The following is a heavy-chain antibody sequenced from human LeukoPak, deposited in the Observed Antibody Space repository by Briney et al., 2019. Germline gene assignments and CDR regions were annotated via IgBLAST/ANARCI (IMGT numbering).Heavy chain of an antibody. V-gene: IGHV3-23*01. J-gene: IGHJ4*02. CDR1: GFIFSFNNYA. CDR2: ISDTSGTT. D-gene: IGHD3-22*01. CDR3: ATLPHYYDSSVYWGRLYFDY. Sequence: AGGSLRLSCAASGFIFSFNNYALSWVRQAPGKGLEWVSSISDTSGTTYYADSVKGRFTISRDNSKNTLYLQMNSLRAEDTAVYYCATLPHYYDSSVYWGRLYFDYWGQGTLVTVSS.